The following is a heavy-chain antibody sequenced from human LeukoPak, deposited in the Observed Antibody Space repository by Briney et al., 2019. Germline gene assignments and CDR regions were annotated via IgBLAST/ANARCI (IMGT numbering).Heavy chain of an antibody. Sequence: PGGSLRLSCAASGFTFSSYGMHWVRQAPGKGLEWVAVISYDGSNKYYADSVKGRFTISRDNSKNTLYLQMNSLRTDDTAMYYCARYGVGATHFDYWGQGTLVTVSS. CDR1: GFTFSSYG. CDR3: ARYGVGATHFDY. V-gene: IGHV3-30*03. D-gene: IGHD1-26*01. J-gene: IGHJ4*02. CDR2: ISYDGSNK.